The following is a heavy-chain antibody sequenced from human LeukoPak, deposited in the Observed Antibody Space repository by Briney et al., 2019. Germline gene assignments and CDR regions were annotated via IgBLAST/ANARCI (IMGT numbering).Heavy chain of an antibody. J-gene: IGHJ4*02. Sequence: GGPLRLSCAASGFTFGYYAMSWVRQAPGKGLEWVSLISGSGDRTFYVDSVKGRFTISRDKSKSTLFLQMNSLRAEDTAVYYCTKRMLSGADSPFDYWGQGTLVTVSS. CDR2: ISGSGDRT. V-gene: IGHV3-23*01. CDR3: TKRMLSGADSPFDY. CDR1: GFTFGYYA. D-gene: IGHD5-12*01.